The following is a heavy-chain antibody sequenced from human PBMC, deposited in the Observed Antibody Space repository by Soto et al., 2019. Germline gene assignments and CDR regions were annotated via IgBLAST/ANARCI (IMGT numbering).Heavy chain of an antibody. J-gene: IGHJ4*02. V-gene: IGHV3-23*01. CDR3: THR. Sequence: GGSLSLSCEVSGLTFASYAMYWVRRAPRGGMEWVTDIGGSGVQATYADSVKGRFTISRDNSQNTLFLQMDDLTVEDTPTYYCTHRGGQGIRVTVSS. CDR2: IGGSGVQA. CDR1: GLTFASYA.